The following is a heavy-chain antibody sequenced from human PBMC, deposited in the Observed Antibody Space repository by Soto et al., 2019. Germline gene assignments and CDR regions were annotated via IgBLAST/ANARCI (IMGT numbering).Heavy chain of an antibody. CDR3: ARDTSSSRYYDYYGMDV. Sequence: ASETLSLTCTVSGGSISSYYWSWIRQPPGKGLEWIGYIYYSGSTNYNPSLKSRVTISVDTSKNQFSLKLSSVTAADTAVYYCARDTSSSRYYDYYGMDVWGQGTTVTVSS. CDR2: IYYSGST. D-gene: IGHD6-13*01. J-gene: IGHJ6*02. V-gene: IGHV4-59*01. CDR1: GGSISSYY.